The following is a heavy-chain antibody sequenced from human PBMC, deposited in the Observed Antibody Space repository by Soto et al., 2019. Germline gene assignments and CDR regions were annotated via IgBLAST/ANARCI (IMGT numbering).Heavy chain of an antibody. J-gene: IGHJ5*01. Sequence: QVQLVESGGGVVQPGRSLRLSCAASGFTFSSYGMHWVRQAPGKGLEWVAVISYDGSNKYYADSVKGRFTISRDNSKNTLYLQMNSLSAEDTAVYYCAKEPSSGWYWAINWFDSWGQGTLVTVSS. CDR3: AKEPSSGWYWAINWFDS. D-gene: IGHD6-19*01. CDR2: ISYDGSNK. V-gene: IGHV3-30*18. CDR1: GFTFSSYG.